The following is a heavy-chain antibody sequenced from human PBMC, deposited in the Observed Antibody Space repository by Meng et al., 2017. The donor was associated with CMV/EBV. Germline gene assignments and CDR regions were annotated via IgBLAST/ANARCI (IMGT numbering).Heavy chain of an antibody. J-gene: IGHJ4*02. Sequence: SETLSLTCAVYGGSVSGYYWSWIRQPPGKGLEWIGEINHSGSTNYNPSLKSQVAISVDTSKNQFSLTLNSVTAADTAVYCCARRGRWEPTPDYWGQGTLVTVSS. CDR1: GGSVSGYY. D-gene: IGHD1-26*01. CDR3: ARRGRWEPTPDY. CDR2: INHSGST. V-gene: IGHV4-34*01.